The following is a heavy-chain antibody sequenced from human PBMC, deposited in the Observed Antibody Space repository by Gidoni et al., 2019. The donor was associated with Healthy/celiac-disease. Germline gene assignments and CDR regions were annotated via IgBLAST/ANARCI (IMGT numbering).Heavy chain of an antibody. CDR2: INPSGGST. D-gene: IGHD5-12*01. CDR3: AREKYSGYEKDAFDI. V-gene: IGHV1-46*01. CDR1: GYTFTSYY. Sequence: QVQLVQSGAEVKKPGASVKVSCKASGYTFTSYYMHWVRQAPGQGLEWMGIINPSGGSTSYAQKFQGRVTMTRDTSTSTVYMELSSLRSEDTAVYYCAREKYSGYEKDAFDIWGQGTMVTVSS. J-gene: IGHJ3*02.